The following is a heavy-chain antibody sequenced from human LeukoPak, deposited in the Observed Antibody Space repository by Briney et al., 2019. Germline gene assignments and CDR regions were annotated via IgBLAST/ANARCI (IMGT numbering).Heavy chain of an antibody. CDR3: ASWAGSSGWYGPFDY. J-gene: IGHJ4*02. V-gene: IGHV3-23*01. Sequence: GGSLRLSCAASGFTFSSHAMTWVRQTPGKGLEWVSSISGSGGSTYYADSGKGRFAISRDNSKNNVYLQMNSLRADDTAMYYCASWAGSSGWYGPFDYWGQGTLVTVSS. CDR1: GFTFSSHA. D-gene: IGHD6-19*01. CDR2: ISGSGGST.